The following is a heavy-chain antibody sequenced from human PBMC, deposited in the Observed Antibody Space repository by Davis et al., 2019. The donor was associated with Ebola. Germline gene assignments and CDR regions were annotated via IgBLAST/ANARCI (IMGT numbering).Heavy chain of an antibody. CDR2: IIPIFGTA. V-gene: IGHV1-69*13. J-gene: IGHJ4*02. CDR1: GYTFTSYY. D-gene: IGHD2-15*01. Sequence: AASVKVSCKASGYTFTSYYMHWVRQAPGQGLEWMGGIIPIFGTANYAQKFQGRVTITADESTSTAYMELSSLRSDDTAVYYCARGYCSGGSCYSGDYWGQGTLVTVSS. CDR3: ARGYCSGGSCYSGDY.